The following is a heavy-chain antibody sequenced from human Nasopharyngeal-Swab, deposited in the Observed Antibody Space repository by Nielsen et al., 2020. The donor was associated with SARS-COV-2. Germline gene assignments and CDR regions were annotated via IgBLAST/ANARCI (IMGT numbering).Heavy chain of an antibody. D-gene: IGHD1-26*01. CDR2: MNPNSGNT. Sequence: ASVKVSCKASGYTFTSYDINWVRQATGQGLEWMGWMNPNSGNTGYAQKFQGGVTMTRNTSISTAYMELSSLRSEDTAVYYCAVVGAVKGGSYYWGQGTLVTVSS. J-gene: IGHJ4*02. CDR3: AVVGAVKGGSYY. CDR1: GYTFTSYD. V-gene: IGHV1-8*01.